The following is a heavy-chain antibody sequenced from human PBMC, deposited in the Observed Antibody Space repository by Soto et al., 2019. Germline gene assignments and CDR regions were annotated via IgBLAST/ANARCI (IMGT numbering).Heavy chain of an antibody. J-gene: IGHJ5*02. CDR2: ISAYNGNT. CDR3: ARGRRIAVAGTRGCFDP. Sequence: ASVKVSCKASGYTFTSYGISWVRQAPGQGLEWMGWISAYNGNTNYAQKLQGRVTMTTDTSTSTAYMELRSLRSDDTAVYYCARGRRIAVAGTRGCFDPWGQGTLVTVSS. CDR1: GYTFTSYG. D-gene: IGHD6-19*01. V-gene: IGHV1-18*01.